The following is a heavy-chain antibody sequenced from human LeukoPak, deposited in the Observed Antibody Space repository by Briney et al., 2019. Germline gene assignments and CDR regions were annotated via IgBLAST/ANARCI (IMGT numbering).Heavy chain of an antibody. CDR3: ARSPAVYCSSTSCYPPSWFDP. CDR2: IYTSGST. J-gene: IGHJ5*02. CDR1: GGSISSGSYY. V-gene: IGHV4-61*02. D-gene: IGHD2-2*01. Sequence: PSQTPSLTCTVSGGSISSGSYYWSWIRQPAGKGLEWIGRIYTSGSTNYNPSLKSRVTISVDTSKNQFSLKLSSVTAADTAVYYCARSPAVYCSSTSCYPPSWFDPWGQGTLVTVSS.